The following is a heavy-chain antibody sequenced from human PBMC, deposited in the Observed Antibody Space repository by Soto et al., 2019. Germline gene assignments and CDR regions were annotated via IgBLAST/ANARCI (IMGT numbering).Heavy chain of an antibody. J-gene: IGHJ6*02. D-gene: IGHD3-3*01. CDR3: ARRFPISRHYYYCMHV. V-gene: IGHV4-4*02. CDR1: GGSISSSNW. Sequence: QVQLQESGPGLVKPSGTLSLTCAVSGGSISSSNWWSWVRQPPGKGRVWIGEIYHSGSTNYNPSHNSQVTISVDKTQNQCSLERSSVTAAGTAVYHCARRFPISRHYYYCMHVWGRGTTVTV. CDR2: IYHSGST.